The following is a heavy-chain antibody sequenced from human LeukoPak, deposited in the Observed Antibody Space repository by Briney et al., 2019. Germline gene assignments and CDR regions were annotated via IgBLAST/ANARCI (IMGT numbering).Heavy chain of an antibody. CDR1: GGSISSGDYY. CDR2: IYYSGST. CDR3: ARGGEDFWSGTKWFDP. V-gene: IGHV4-30-4*01. J-gene: IGHJ5*02. D-gene: IGHD3-3*01. Sequence: PSQTLSLTCTVSGGSISSGDYYWSWIRQPPGKGLEWIGYIYYSGSTYYNPSLKSRVTISVDTSKNQFSLKLSSVTAADTAVYYCARGGEDFWSGTKWFDPWGQGTLVTVSS.